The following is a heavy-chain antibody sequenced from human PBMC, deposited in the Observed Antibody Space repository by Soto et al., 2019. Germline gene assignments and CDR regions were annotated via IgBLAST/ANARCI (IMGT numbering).Heavy chain of an antibody. CDR1: GFSFSSYT. Sequence: EEQVVESGGGLVRPGGSLRLSCVASGFSFSSYTMHWVRQAPGRGLEWVSDISRSSSTIDYADSVKGRFTVSRDNAKNSLYLQMNSLRAEDTAVYYCARDREYCSGDNCYETGSDYWGQGTLVTVSS. CDR3: ARDREYCSGDNCYETGSDY. CDR2: ISRSSSTI. V-gene: IGHV3-48*01. D-gene: IGHD2-15*01. J-gene: IGHJ4*02.